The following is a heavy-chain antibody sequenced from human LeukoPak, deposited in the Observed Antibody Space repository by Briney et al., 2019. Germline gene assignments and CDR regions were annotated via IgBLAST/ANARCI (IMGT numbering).Heavy chain of an antibody. CDR3: ARDNVFSSSSPYYMDV. D-gene: IGHD6-6*01. J-gene: IGHJ6*03. CDR2: IKQDGSEK. Sequence: GGSLRLSCAASRFTFSSYWMSWVRQAPGKGLEWVANIKQDGSEKYYVDSVKGRFTISRDNAKNSLYLQMNSLRAEDTAVYYCARDNVFSSSSPYYMDVWGKGTTVTVSS. CDR1: RFTFSSYW. V-gene: IGHV3-7*01.